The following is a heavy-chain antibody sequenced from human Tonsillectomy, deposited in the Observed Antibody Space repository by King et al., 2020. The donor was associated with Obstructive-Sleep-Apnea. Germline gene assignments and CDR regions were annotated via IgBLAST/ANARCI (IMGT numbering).Heavy chain of an antibody. CDR2: IYHSGST. Sequence: VQLQESGPGLVKPSETLSLTCSVSGYSISSGYYWGWIRQPPGKGLEWIGSIYHSGSTYYNPSLKSRVTISVDTSKNQFSQKLSSVTAADTAVYYCARMNSGTPQFDYWGQGTLVTVSS. D-gene: IGHD1-1*01. J-gene: IGHJ4*02. V-gene: IGHV4-38-2*02. CDR3: ARMNSGTPQFDY. CDR1: GYSISSGYY.